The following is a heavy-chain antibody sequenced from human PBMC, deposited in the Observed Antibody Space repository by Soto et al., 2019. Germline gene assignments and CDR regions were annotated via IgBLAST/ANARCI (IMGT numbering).Heavy chain of an antibody. D-gene: IGHD2-2*01. CDR2: IIPIFGTA. Sequence: QVQLVQSGAEVKKPGSSVKVSCKASGGTFSSYAISWVRQAPGQGLEWMGGIIPIFGTANYAQKFQGRVTITADESASTAYMELSSLRSEDRAVYYCARLVVPAATLYGMDVWGQGTTVTVTS. J-gene: IGHJ6*02. CDR3: ARLVVPAATLYGMDV. V-gene: IGHV1-69*01. CDR1: GGTFSSYA.